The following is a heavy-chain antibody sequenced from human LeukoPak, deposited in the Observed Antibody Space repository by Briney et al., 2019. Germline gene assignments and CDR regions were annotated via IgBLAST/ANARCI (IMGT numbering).Heavy chain of an antibody. V-gene: IGHV4-59*01. CDR2: IYYTGGT. CDR3: TRSDSSGYYNYAMDV. Sequence: PSETLSLTCTVSGGSISGYYWTWIRQPPGKGLEWIGYIYYTGGTNYNPSLKGRLTMSVDTSKNQFSLKLSSVTAADTAIYYCTRSDSSGYYNYAMDVWGQGTTVTVSS. CDR1: GGSISGYY. D-gene: IGHD3-22*01. J-gene: IGHJ6*02.